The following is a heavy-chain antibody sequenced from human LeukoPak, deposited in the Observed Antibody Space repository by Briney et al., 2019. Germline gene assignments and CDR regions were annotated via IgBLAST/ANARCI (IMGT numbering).Heavy chain of an antibody. CDR3: ARGVRRYSSSPGY. D-gene: IGHD6-13*01. V-gene: IGHV4-34*01. J-gene: IGHJ4*02. Sequence: SETLSLTCAVYGGCFSGYYWSWIRQPPGKGLEWIGEINHSGSTNYNPSLKSRVTISVDTSKNQFSLKLSSVAAADTAVYYCARGVRRYSSSPGYWGQGTLVTVSS. CDR2: INHSGST. CDR1: GGCFSGYY.